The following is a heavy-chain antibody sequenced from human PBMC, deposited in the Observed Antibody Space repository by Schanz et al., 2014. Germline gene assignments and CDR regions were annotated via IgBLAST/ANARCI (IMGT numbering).Heavy chain of an antibody. D-gene: IGHD3-10*01. Sequence: EVQLVESGGGLVQPGGSLRLSCTASGLTLSTYWIHWVRQAPGKGLVWVSRINSDGTTTYYADSVRGRFTISRDNAKNSQYLQMNSLRDEDTAVYYCARRGVAGLDVWGQGTPVTVSS. V-gene: IGHV3-74*01. CDR3: ARRGVAGLDV. CDR1: GLTLSTYW. J-gene: IGHJ6*02. CDR2: INSDGTTT.